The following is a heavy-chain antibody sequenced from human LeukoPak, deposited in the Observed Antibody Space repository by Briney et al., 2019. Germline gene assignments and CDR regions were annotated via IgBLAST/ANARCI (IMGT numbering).Heavy chain of an antibody. Sequence: GGSLRLSCAASGFTFSSYAMHWVRQAPGKGLEWVAVISYDGSNKYYADSVKGRFTISRDNSKNTLYLQMNSLSAEDTAVYYCGRDWTYSGSYPTLDYWGQGTLVTVSS. V-gene: IGHV3-30*01. CDR2: ISYDGSNK. CDR3: GRDWTYSGSYPTLDY. J-gene: IGHJ4*02. CDR1: GFTFSSYA. D-gene: IGHD1-26*01.